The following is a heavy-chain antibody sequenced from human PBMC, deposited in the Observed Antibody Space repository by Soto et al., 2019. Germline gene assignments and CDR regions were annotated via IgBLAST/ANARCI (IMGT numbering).Heavy chain of an antibody. D-gene: IGHD3-22*01. V-gene: IGHV3-30*18. CDR3: AKAQLPVYYCHSRGPFDS. CDR2: ISNDGSNK. J-gene: IGHJ4*02. Sequence: GGSLRLSCGASGFTFSNYGMHWVRQAPGKGLEWVAFISNDGSNKNYADSVKGRFSISRDNSENTLSLQLNSLRAEDTAVYFCAKAQLPVYYCHSRGPFDSWGQGTLVTVSS. CDR1: GFTFSNYG.